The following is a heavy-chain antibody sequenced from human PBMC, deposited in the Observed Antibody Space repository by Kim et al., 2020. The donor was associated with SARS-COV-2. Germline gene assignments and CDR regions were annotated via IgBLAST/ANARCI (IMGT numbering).Heavy chain of an antibody. CDR2: E. J-gene: IGHJ4*02. CDR3: TRDEVDTFDY. Sequence: EKNAQKFTGRVTITADTSPNKVYMELSSLTVDDTAVYYCTRDEVDTFDYWGQGTLVTVSS. V-gene: IGHV1-69*06. D-gene: IGHD1-26*01.